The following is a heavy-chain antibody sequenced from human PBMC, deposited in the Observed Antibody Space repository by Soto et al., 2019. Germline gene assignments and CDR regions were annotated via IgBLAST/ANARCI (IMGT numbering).Heavy chain of an antibody. D-gene: IGHD3-22*01. Sequence: PGEALKISCKGSGYSFTSYWIGWVRQMPGKGLEWMGIIYPGDSDTRYSPSFQGQVTISADKSISTAYLQWSSLKASDTAMYYCARLLPYYYDSSGYYDPDYYYYGMDVWGQGTTVTAP. CDR3: ARLLPYYYDSSGYYDPDYYYYGMDV. V-gene: IGHV5-51*01. CDR2: IYPGDSDT. CDR1: GYSFTSYW. J-gene: IGHJ6*02.